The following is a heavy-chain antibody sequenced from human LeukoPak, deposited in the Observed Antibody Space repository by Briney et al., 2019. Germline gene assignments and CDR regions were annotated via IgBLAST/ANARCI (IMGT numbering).Heavy chain of an antibody. V-gene: IGHV4-59*08. CDR1: GTSISNYY. D-gene: IGHD4-23*01. CDR3: ARHSGDYGGLYDY. Sequence: SETLSLTCTLSGTSISNYYWSWIRHPPGKGLEWIGYIFYTGTTVSSPPLKSRLIMSVDMSKNQVPLNLISVTAADTAVYYCARHSGDYGGLYDYWGQGALVTVSS. CDR2: IFYTGTT. J-gene: IGHJ4*02.